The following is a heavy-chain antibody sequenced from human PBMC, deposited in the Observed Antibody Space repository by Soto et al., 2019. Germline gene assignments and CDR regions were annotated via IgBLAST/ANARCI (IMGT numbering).Heavy chain of an antibody. CDR2: ISSSSSDT. J-gene: IGHJ4*02. V-gene: IGHV3-11*05. CDR3: ARRRPTGYYNY. D-gene: IGHD3-9*01. CDR1: GFPFSDYY. Sequence: QVQLVESGGDLVKPGGSLRLSCAASGFPFSDYYMSWIRQAPGKGLEWGSSISSSSSDTNYAQSVKGRFTISRDNAKNSLHLQMNSLRAEDTAVYYCARRRPTGYYNYWGQGTLVTVSA.